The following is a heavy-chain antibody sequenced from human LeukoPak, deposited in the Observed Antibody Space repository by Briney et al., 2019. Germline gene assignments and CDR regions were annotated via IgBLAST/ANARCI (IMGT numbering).Heavy chain of an antibody. CDR3: ARRCANSGGRCYYLADY. Sequence: SETLSLTCTVSGGSISNSSYYWGWIRQPPGKGLEWIGSIYYSGSTYYNPSLKSRVTISVDTSKNQFSLKLSSVTAADTAVYYCARRCANSGGRCYYLADYWGQGTLVTVSS. J-gene: IGHJ4*02. D-gene: IGHD2-15*01. V-gene: IGHV4-39*01. CDR2: IYYSGST. CDR1: GGSISNSSYY.